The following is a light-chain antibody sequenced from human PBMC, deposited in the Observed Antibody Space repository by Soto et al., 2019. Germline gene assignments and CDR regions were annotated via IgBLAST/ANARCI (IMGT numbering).Light chain of an antibody. CDR3: CSSAPESTYV. V-gene: IGLV2-23*01. CDR1: SSDVGAYNS. Sequence: QSAVAQPACVSGCPGQSITISCTGTSSDVGAYNSVSWYQQHPHRAPQVIIYKGTQRPSGVSNRFSGSTSGNAASLTISALQTDDEADYFCCSSAPESTYVCGTGTKVTVL. CDR2: KGT. J-gene: IGLJ1*01.